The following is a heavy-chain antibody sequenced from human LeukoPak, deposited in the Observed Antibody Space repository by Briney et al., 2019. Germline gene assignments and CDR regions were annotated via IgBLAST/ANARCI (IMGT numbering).Heavy chain of an antibody. D-gene: IGHD3-10*01. CDR1: GGSISSSSYY. CDR2: IYYTGST. CDR3: ARDREGLLLWFGELLYDAFDI. V-gene: IGHV4-39*07. J-gene: IGHJ3*02. Sequence: PSETLSLTCTVSGGSISSSSYYWGWIRQPPGKGLESIGNIYYTGSTYYNPSLKSRVTMSADTSKNQFSLKMSSVTAADTAVYYCARDREGLLLWFGELLYDAFDIWGQGTMVTVSS.